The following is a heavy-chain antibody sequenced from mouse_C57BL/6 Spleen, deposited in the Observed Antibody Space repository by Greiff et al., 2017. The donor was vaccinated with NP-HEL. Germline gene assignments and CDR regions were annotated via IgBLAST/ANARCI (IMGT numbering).Heavy chain of an antibody. D-gene: IGHD1-1*01. J-gene: IGHJ4*01. CDR2: IWRGGST. Sequence: QVQLQQSGPGLVQPSQSLSITCTVSGFSLTSYGVHWVRQSPGKGLEWLGVIWRGGSTDYNAAFMSRLSITKDNSKSQVFFKMNSLQADDTAIYYCAKNGFLSTTTMDYWGQGTSVTVSS. CDR3: AKNGFLSTTTMDY. V-gene: IGHV2-5*01. CDR1: GFSLTSYG.